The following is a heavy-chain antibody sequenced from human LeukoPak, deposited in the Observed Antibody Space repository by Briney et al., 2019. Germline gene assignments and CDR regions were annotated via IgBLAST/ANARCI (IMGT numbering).Heavy chain of an antibody. CDR3: ARASIVAGVHYYYMDV. J-gene: IGHJ6*03. CDR1: VFTFRDYE. CDR2: ISSSGSTI. Sequence: PGGSLRLSCAASVFTFRDYEMNWVRQAPGKGREWVSYISSSGSTIYYADSLKGRFTISRDNAKNSLYLQMNSLSAEETAVYYCARASIVAGVHYYYMDVWGKGTTVTISS. D-gene: IGHD5-12*01. V-gene: IGHV3-48*03.